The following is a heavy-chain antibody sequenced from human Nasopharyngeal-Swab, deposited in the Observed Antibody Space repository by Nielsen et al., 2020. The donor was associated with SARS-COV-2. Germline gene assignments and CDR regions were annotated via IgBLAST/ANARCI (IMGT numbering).Heavy chain of an antibody. D-gene: IGHD6-13*01. V-gene: IGHV3-23*01. CDR2: ISGSGDST. Sequence: WIRQPPGKGLEWVSVISGSGDSTYYADSVKGRFTISRDNSKNTVYLQMNSLRAEDTAVYYCAKTLGQQLGYYYYYYMDVWGKGTTVIVSS. J-gene: IGHJ6*03. CDR3: AKTLGQQLGYYYYYYMDV.